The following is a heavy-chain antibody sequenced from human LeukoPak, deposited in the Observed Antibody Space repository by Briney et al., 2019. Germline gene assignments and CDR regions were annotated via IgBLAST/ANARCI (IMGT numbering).Heavy chain of an antibody. CDR3: ARGNNLWSGYHVTINDH. Sequence: VSVKVSCEPSGYNFLQYDITWARHATGPRLEWRGWMSPSTGSTGFAERFQGRVTISSDTSITTAYMELSTLTSEVSGVYYCARGNNLWSGYHVTINDHWGQGTLVIVSS. V-gene: IGHV1-8*03. J-gene: IGHJ4*02. CDR1: GYNFLQYD. D-gene: IGHD3-3*01. CDR2: MSPSTGST.